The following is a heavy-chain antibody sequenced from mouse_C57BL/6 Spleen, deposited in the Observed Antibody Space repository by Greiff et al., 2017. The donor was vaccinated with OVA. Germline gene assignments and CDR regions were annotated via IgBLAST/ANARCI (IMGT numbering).Heavy chain of an antibody. V-gene: IGHV3-6*01. Sequence: DVKLVESGPGLVKPSQSLSLTCSVTGYSITSGYYWNWIRQFPGNKLEWMGYISYDGSNNYNPSLKNRISITRDTSKNQFFLKLNSVTTEDTATYYCARVDDYDEAWFAYWGQGTLVTVSA. D-gene: IGHD2-4*01. CDR2: ISYDGSN. J-gene: IGHJ3*01. CDR3: ARVDDYDEAWFAY. CDR1: GYSITSGYY.